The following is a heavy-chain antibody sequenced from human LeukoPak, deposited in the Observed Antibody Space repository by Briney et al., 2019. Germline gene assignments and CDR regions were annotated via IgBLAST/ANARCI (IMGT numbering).Heavy chain of an antibody. V-gene: IGHV3-11*01. J-gene: IGHJ4*02. CDR2: ISSSGSTI. D-gene: IGHD3-3*01. CDR3: ARDRGDFWSGYYEDY. Sequence: GGSLRLSCAASGFTFSDYYMSWIRQAPGKGLEWVSYISSSGSTIYYADSVKGRFTISRDNDKNSLYLQMNSLRAEDTAVYYCARDRGDFWSGYYEDYWGQGTLVTVSS. CDR1: GFTFSDYY.